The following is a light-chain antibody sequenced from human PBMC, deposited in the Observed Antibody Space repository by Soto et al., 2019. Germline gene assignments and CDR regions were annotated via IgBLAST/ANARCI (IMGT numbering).Light chain of an antibody. V-gene: IGLV2-14*01. CDR1: NSDVGRYNY. CDR2: EVS. J-gene: IGLJ1*01. CDR3: SSYTTSSTAYV. Sequence: QSVLTQPASVSGSPGQSITISCTGTNSDVGRYNYVSWYQQQPGKAPELMIYEVSNRPSGVSNRFSGSKSGNTASLTISGLQAEDEADYYCSSYTTSSTAYVFGIGTKLTVL.